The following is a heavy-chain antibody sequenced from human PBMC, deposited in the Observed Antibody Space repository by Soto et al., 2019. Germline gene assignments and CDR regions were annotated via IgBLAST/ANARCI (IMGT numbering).Heavy chain of an antibody. CDR1: GFTFSSYA. J-gene: IGHJ6*02. Sequence: GGSLRLSCAASGFTFSSYAMHGVRQAPGKGLEWVAVISYDGSNKYYADSVKGRFTISRDNSKNTLYLQMNSLRAEDTAVYYCARDSITMVRGVIFPYYGMDVWGQGTTVTVSS. V-gene: IGHV3-30-3*01. D-gene: IGHD3-10*01. CDR3: ARDSITMVRGVIFPYYGMDV. CDR2: ISYDGSNK.